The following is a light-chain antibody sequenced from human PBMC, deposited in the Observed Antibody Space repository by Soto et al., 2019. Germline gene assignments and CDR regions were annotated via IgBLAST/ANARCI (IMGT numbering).Light chain of an antibody. CDR2: GAS. Sequence: EIVLTQSPGTLSLSPGERATLSCRASQSVSNNYLAWYQQKPGHAPRLLIYGASNRATGIPDRFSGSGSGTDFNLTSSRMEPEDFAVYYCQQYGSSGTFGQGTKVDIK. CDR1: QSVSNNY. J-gene: IGKJ1*01. CDR3: QQYGSSGT. V-gene: IGKV3-20*01.